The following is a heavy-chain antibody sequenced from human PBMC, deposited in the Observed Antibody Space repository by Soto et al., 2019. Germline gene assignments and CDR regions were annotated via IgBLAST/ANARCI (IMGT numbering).Heavy chain of an antibody. D-gene: IGHD3-10*01. Sequence: QVQLVQSGAEVKKPGSSVKVSCKASGGTFSSYAISWVRQAPGQGLEWMGGIIPIFGTANYAQKFQGRVTITADESTSTAYMELSSLRSEDTAVYYCAIDVYYYGSGRPGGLPYYYYGMDVWGQGTTVTVSS. CDR1: GGTFSSYA. V-gene: IGHV1-69*01. CDR3: AIDVYYYGSGRPGGLPYYYYGMDV. J-gene: IGHJ6*02. CDR2: IIPIFGTA.